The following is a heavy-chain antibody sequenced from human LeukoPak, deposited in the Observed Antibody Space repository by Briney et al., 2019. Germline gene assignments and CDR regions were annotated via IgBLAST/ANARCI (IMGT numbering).Heavy chain of an antibody. CDR1: GFTFSSYG. CDR2: ISYDGSNK. CDR3: AKEAPGSYRYRYYFDY. V-gene: IGHV3-30*18. Sequence: GRSLRLSCAASGFTFSSYGMHWVRQAPGKGLEWVAVISYDGSNKYYADSVKGRFTISRDNSKNTLYLQMNSLRAEDTAVYYCAKEAPGSYRYRYYFDYWGQGTLVTVSS. D-gene: IGHD3-16*02. J-gene: IGHJ4*02.